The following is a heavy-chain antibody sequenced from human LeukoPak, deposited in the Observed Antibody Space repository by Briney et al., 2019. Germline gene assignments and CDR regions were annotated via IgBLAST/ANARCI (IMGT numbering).Heavy chain of an antibody. CDR3: AKEGGTRRTAFDY. CDR1: GFTFSSYG. CDR2: IRYDGSNK. D-gene: IGHD5-18*01. Sequence: PGGSLRLSCAASGFTFSSYGMRWVRQAPGKGLEWVAFIRYDGSNKYYADSAKGRFTISRDNSKNTLYLQMNSLRAEDTAVYYCAKEGGTRRTAFDYWGQGTLVTVSS. J-gene: IGHJ4*02. V-gene: IGHV3-30*02.